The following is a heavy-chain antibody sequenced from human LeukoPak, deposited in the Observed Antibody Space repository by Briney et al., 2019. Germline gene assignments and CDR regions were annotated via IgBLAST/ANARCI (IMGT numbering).Heavy chain of an antibody. V-gene: IGHV3-48*01. Sequence: GGSLRLSCAASGFTFSSYSMNWVRQAPGKGLEWVSYISSSSSTIYYADSVKGRFTISRDNAKNSLYLQMNSLRAEDTAVHYCARDSHMAAAPSDYWGQGTLVTVSS. D-gene: IGHD6-13*01. CDR1: GFTFSSYS. CDR2: ISSSSSTI. CDR3: ARDSHMAAAPSDY. J-gene: IGHJ4*02.